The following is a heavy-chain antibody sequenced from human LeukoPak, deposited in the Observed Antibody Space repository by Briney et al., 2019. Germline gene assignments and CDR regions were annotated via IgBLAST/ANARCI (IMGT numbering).Heavy chain of an antibody. CDR1: GGSISSSSYY. Sequence: SETLSLTCTVSGGSISSSSYYWGWIRQPPGKGLEWIGSIYYSGSTYYNPSLKSRVTISVDTSKNQFSLKLSSVTAADTAVYYCARRGYYCDSIGYYPWDQGTLVTVSS. V-gene: IGHV4-39*01. D-gene: IGHD3-22*01. J-gene: IGHJ5*02. CDR2: IYYSGST. CDR3: ARRGYYCDSIGYYP.